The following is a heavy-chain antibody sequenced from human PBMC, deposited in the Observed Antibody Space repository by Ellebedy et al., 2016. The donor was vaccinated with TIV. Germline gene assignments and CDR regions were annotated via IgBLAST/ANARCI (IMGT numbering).Heavy chain of an antibody. D-gene: IGHD6-19*01. V-gene: IGHV3-7*01. CDR2: IKPDGSEK. J-gene: IGHJ6*02. CDR1: GFAFSSFY. CDR3: ARDAGQWLVHYSSGMDV. Sequence: GGSLRLXXAASGFAFSSFYMSWVRQAPGKGLEWVAHIKPDGSEKYYVDSVKGRFTISRDNSKNTLYLQMNSLRADDTAVYYCARDAGQWLVHYSSGMDVWGQGTTVTVSS.